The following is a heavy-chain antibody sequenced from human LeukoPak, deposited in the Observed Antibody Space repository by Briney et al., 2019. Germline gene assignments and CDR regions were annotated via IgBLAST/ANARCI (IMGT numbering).Heavy chain of an antibody. V-gene: IGHV3-21*03. Sequence: PGGSLRLSCAASGFTFSSYSMNWVRQAPGKGLEWVSSISSSSSYIYYADSVKGRFTISRDNAKNSLYLQMNSLKTEDTAVYYCTTGPHYYDSSGLKDYWGQGTLVTVSS. J-gene: IGHJ4*02. CDR1: GFTFSSYS. CDR2: ISSSSSYI. D-gene: IGHD3-22*01. CDR3: TTGPHYYDSSGLKDY.